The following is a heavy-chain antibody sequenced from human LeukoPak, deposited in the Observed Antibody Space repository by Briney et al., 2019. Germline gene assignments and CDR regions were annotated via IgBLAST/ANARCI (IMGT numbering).Heavy chain of an antibody. CDR3: SKDLTSDFGGDLDP. D-gene: IGHD3-10*01. CDR2: ISFDGSQK. CDR1: GFPFSIYG. V-gene: IGHV3-30*02. J-gene: IGHJ5*02. Sequence: GGSLRLSCAASGFPFSIYGMHWVRQAQGKGLEWVALISFDGSQKYYADSVKGRFTISRDNFKSTVYLQMNSLRVEDAAVYYCSKDLTSDFGGDLDPWGQGTLVTVSS.